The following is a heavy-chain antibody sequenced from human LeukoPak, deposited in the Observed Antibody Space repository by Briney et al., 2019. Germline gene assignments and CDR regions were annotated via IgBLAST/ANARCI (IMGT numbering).Heavy chain of an antibody. CDR1: GYTFTSYG. D-gene: IGHD2-2*01. V-gene: IGHV1-18*01. CDR2: ISAYNGNT. Sequence: ASVKVSCKASGYTFTSYGISWVRQAPGQGLEWMGWISAYNGNTNYAQKLQGRVTMTTDTSTSTAYMELRSLRSDDTAVYYCAREYIVVVPAAISTYYYHGMDVWGQGTTVTVSS. CDR3: AREYIVVVPAAISTYYYHGMDV. J-gene: IGHJ6*02.